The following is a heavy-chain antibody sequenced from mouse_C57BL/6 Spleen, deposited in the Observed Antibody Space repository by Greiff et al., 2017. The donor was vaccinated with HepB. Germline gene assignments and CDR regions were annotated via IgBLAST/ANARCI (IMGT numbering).Heavy chain of an antibody. Sequence: QVQLKESGPGLVQPSQSLSITCRVSGFSLTSYGVHWVRQSPGKGLEWLGVIWSGGNTDYNAAFISRLSISKDNSKSQVFFKMNSLQADDTAIYYCARHGYYALDYWGQGTSVTVSS. CDR1: GFSLTSYG. CDR2: IWSGGNT. J-gene: IGHJ4*01. CDR3: ARHGYYALDY. V-gene: IGHV2-2*01.